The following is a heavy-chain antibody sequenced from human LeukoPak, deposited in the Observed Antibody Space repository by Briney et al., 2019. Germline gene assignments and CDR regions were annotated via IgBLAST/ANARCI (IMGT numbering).Heavy chain of an antibody. CDR2: IQAKAYGGAT. CDR3: TRAPHPRCSSSGCYLDY. V-gene: IGHV3-49*04. CDR1: GFTFGDYA. J-gene: IGHJ4*02. D-gene: IGHD2-2*01. Sequence: GGSLRLPCSTSGFTFGDYAMSWVRQAPGKGLEWVGFIQAKAYGGATKYAASVNGRFSISRDDSQSIANLQMNDLKTEDTAVYYCTRAPHPRCSSSGCYLDYWGQGTLVTVSS.